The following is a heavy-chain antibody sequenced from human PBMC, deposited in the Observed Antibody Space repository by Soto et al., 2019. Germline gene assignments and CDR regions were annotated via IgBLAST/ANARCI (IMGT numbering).Heavy chain of an antibody. Sequence: GGSLRLSCAASGFTFTNYAMNWVRLAPGKGLEWVSTISDSGSTYYADSVKGRFTTSRDNSKNTLYLQMNSLSAEDTALYYCAKGALVSSGSFAPYYSGMDVWGQGTTVTVSS. D-gene: IGHD1-26*01. CDR1: GFTFTNYA. CDR2: ISDSGST. V-gene: IGHV3-23*01. CDR3: AKGALVSSGSFAPYYSGMDV. J-gene: IGHJ6*02.